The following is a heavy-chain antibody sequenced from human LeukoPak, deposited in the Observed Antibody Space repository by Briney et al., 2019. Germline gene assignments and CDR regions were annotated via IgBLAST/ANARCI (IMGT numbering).Heavy chain of an antibody. CDR2: ISYDGSNK. J-gene: IGHJ4*02. CDR3: ALYGNYGGNWDYFDY. D-gene: IGHD4-23*01. CDR1: GFTFSSYG. V-gene: IGHV3-30*03. Sequence: PGGSLRLSCAASGFTFSSYGMHWVRQAPGKGLEWVAVISYDGSNKYHADSVKGRFTISRDNSKNTLYLQMNSLRAEDTAVYYCALYGNYGGNWDYFDYWGQGTLVTVSS.